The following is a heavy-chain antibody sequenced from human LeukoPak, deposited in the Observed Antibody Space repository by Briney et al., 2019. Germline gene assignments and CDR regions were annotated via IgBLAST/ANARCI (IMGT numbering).Heavy chain of an antibody. D-gene: IGHD3-22*01. CDR1: GFTFSSYE. V-gene: IGHV3-48*03. CDR3: ARDPLLKSRADYYHSSGYYPNWFDP. Sequence: GGSLRLSCAAPGFTFSSYEMNWVRQAPGKWLEWVSYISSSGSTIYYADSVKGRFTISRDNAKNSLYLQMNSLRAEDTAVYCCARDPLLKSRADYYHSSGYYPNWFDPWGQGTLVTVSS. J-gene: IGHJ5*02. CDR2: ISSSGSTI.